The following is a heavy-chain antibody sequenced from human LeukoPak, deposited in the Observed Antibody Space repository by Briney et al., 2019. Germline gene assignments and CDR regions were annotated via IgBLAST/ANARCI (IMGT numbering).Heavy chain of an antibody. J-gene: IGHJ4*02. CDR1: GFTFSSYA. V-gene: IGHV3-23*01. Sequence: GGSLRLFCAASGFTFSSYAMSWVRQAPGKGLEWVSAISGSGGSTYYADSVKGRFTISRDNSKNTLYLQMNGLRAEDTAVYYCAKDSGWYQGLDYWGQGTLVTVSS. CDR3: AKDSGWYQGLDY. CDR2: ISGSGGST. D-gene: IGHD6-19*01.